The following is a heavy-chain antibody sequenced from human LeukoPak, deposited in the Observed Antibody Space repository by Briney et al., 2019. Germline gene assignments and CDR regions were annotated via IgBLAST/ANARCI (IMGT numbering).Heavy chain of an antibody. CDR3: AALDSSSGWFDP. V-gene: IGHV4-39*01. D-gene: IGHD6-6*01. J-gene: IGHJ5*02. CDR1: GTSTSSSGYF. Sequence: PSETLSLTCSVSGTSTSSSGYFWGWIRQSPGKGLQWIGSIYYSGSTFYNPSLKSRVTISQDTSKDQFSLKLTSVTAADTAVYYCAALDSSSGWFDPWGRGILVTVSS. CDR2: IYYSGST.